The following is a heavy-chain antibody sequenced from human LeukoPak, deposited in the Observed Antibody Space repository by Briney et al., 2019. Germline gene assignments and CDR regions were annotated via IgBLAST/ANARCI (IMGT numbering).Heavy chain of an antibody. CDR3: ASQGPSISCDY. CDR2: IIPILGIA. J-gene: IGHJ4*02. CDR1: GGTFSRYT. V-gene: IGHV1-69*02. D-gene: IGHD6-13*01. Sequence: SVKVSCKASGGTFSRYTISWVRQAPGQGLEWMGRIIPILGIANYAQKFQGRVTITADKSTSTAYMELSSLRSEDTAVYFCASQGPSISCDYWGQGTLVTVSS.